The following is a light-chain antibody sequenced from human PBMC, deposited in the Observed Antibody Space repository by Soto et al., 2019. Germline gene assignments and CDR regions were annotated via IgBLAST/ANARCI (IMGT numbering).Light chain of an antibody. CDR3: RSDTSSNTHLYV. Sequence: QSVLTQPASVSGSPGQSITISCTGTSSDVGGHNYVSWYQHYPGKAPKLMIYEVTNRPSGVSDRFSGSKSGNTASLTISGIQTEDEADYYCRSDTSSNTHLYVFGRGTKVTVL. J-gene: IGLJ1*01. CDR1: SSDVGGHNY. V-gene: IGLV2-14*01. CDR2: EVT.